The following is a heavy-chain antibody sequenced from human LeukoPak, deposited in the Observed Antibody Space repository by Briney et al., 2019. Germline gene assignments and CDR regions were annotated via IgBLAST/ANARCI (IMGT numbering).Heavy chain of an antibody. D-gene: IGHD3-10*01. V-gene: IGHV4-39*07. Sequence: SETLSLTCTVSGGSIGRSSYYWGWIRQPPGKGLEWIGSIYYSGSTYYNPSLKSRVTTSVDTSKNQFSLKLSSVTAADTAVYYCAREAHGSRSSWFDPWGQGTLVTVSS. CDR1: GGSIGRSSYY. CDR2: IYYSGST. J-gene: IGHJ5*02. CDR3: AREAHGSRSSWFDP.